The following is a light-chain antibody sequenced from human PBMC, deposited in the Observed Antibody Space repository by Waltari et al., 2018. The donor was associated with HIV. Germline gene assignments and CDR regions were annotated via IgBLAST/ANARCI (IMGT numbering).Light chain of an antibody. CDR2: AAS. V-gene: IGKV3-15*01. J-gene: IGKJ1*01. CDR3: QQYIEWPLT. CDR1: QSIRGN. Sequence: EIVMTPSPGNLSVSPGQRATLSCRASQSIRGNIAWYQQKPGQAPGLLSFAASTRATGVPARCSVSGFGTEFTLSITGLQSEDFAIYHCQQYIEWPLTFGQGTKV.